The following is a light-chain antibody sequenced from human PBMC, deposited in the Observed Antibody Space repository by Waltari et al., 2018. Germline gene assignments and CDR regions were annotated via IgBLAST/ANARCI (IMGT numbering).Light chain of an antibody. J-gene: IGKJ2*01. CDR2: GAS. Sequence: EIVMTQSPATLSVSPGERATLSCRPSQSVSNNLAWYQQKPGQAPRLLIYGASTRATGIPARFSGSGSGTEFTLTISSLQSEDFAVYYCQQYNNWPSVTFGQGTKLEIK. V-gene: IGKV3-15*01. CDR1: QSVSNN. CDR3: QQYNNWPSVT.